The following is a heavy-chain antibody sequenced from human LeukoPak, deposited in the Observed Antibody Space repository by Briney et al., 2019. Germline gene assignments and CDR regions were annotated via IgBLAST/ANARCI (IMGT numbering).Heavy chain of an antibody. J-gene: IGHJ4*02. Sequence: SETLSLTCAVYGGSFSGYYWSWIRQPPGKGLEWIGEINHSGSTNYNPSLKSRVTISVDTSKNQFSLKLSSVTAADTAVYYCASHDILTGPTTSDYWGQGTLVTVSS. D-gene: IGHD3-9*01. V-gene: IGHV4-34*01. CDR2: INHSGST. CDR3: ASHDILTGPTTSDY. CDR1: GGSFSGYY.